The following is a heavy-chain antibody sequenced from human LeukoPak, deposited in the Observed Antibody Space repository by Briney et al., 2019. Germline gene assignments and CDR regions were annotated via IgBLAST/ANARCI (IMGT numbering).Heavy chain of an antibody. CDR1: EFSVGSNY. J-gene: IGHJ4*02. CDR3: ARGPFDWLPALFDY. V-gene: IGHV3-66*01. D-gene: IGHD3-9*01. Sequence: GGSLRLSCAASEFSVGSNYMTWVRQAPGKGLEWVSLIYSGGSTYYADSVKGRFTISRDNSKNTLYLQMNSLRAEDTAVYYCARGPFDWLPALFDYWGQGTLVTVSS. CDR2: IYSGGST.